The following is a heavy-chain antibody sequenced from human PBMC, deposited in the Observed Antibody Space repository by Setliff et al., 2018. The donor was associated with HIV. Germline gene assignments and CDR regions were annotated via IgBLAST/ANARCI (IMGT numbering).Heavy chain of an antibody. V-gene: IGHV4-59*01. CDR1: SGSISSYY. Sequence: SETLSLTCSVSSGSISSYYWSWIRQPPGKGLEWIGYIYYSGATNYNPSLKSRVTISVDTSKNQFSLRLSSVTAADTAVYYCAGSGDMATFYWYFDLWGRGTLVTVSS. D-gene: IGHD5-12*01. J-gene: IGHJ2*01. CDR2: IYYSGAT. CDR3: AGSGDMATFYWYFDL.